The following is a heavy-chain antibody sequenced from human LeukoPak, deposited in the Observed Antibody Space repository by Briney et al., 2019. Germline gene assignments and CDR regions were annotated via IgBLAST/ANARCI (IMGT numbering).Heavy chain of an antibody. V-gene: IGHV1-46*01. CDR3: ARVASYYYDSSGYFDY. CDR1: GYTFTSYG. J-gene: IGHJ4*02. D-gene: IGHD3-22*01. Sequence: ASVKVSYKASGYTFTSYGISWVRQAPGQGLEWMGIINPSGGSTSYAQKFQGRVTMTRDTSTSTVYMELSSLRSEDTAVYYCARVASYYYDSSGYFDYWGQGTLVTVSS. CDR2: INPSGGST.